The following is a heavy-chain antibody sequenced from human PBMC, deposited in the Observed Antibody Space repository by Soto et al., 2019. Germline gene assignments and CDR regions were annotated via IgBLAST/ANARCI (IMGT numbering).Heavy chain of an antibody. CDR2: INHSGST. CDR1: GGSFSGYY. Sequence: PSETLSLTCAVYGGSFSGYYWSWIRQPPGKGLEWIGEINHSGSTNYNPSLKSRVTISVDTSKNQFSLKLSSVTAADTAVYYCARTGSVVVVVAATGLGFDPWGQGTLVTVSS. V-gene: IGHV4-34*01. J-gene: IGHJ5*02. D-gene: IGHD2-15*01. CDR3: ARTGSVVVVVAATGLGFDP.